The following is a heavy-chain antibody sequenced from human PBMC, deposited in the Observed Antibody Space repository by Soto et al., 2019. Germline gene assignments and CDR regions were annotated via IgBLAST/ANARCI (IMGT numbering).Heavy chain of an antibody. CDR3: ARDHGSGKNLGRWEDY. CDR2: ISAYNGNT. CDR1: GYTFTSYG. V-gene: IGHV1-18*01. D-gene: IGHD3-10*01. Sequence: QVQLVQSGAEVKKPGASVKVSCKASGYTFTSYGISWVRQAPGQGPDWRGWISAYNGNTNYAQKLQGRVIMTRDTSTSTAYMELRSLRSDDTAVYYCARDHGSGKNLGRWEDYWGQGTLVTVSS. J-gene: IGHJ4*02.